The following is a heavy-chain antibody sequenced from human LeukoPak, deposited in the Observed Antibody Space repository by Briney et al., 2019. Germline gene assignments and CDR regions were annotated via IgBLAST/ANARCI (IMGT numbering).Heavy chain of an antibody. V-gene: IGHV4-34*01. Sequence: SETLSLTCAVYGGSFSGYYWSWIRQPPGKGLEWIGEINHSGSTIYNPSLKSRVTISVDTSKNQFSLKLSSVTAADTAVYYCARCGRSGWYAWGQGTLVTVSS. D-gene: IGHD6-19*01. J-gene: IGHJ4*02. CDR2: INHSGST. CDR1: GGSFSGYY. CDR3: ARCGRSGWYA.